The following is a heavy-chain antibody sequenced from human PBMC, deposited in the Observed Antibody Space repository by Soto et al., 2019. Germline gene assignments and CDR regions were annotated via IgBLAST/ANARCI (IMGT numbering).Heavy chain of an antibody. CDR3: ARGAPFDCSGGSCLGHWFDP. V-gene: IGHV5-51*01. CDR1: GYSFTSYW. D-gene: IGHD2-15*01. Sequence: GESLKISCKGSGYSFTSYWIGWVRQMPGKGLEWMGIIYPGDSDTRYSPSFQGQVTISADKSISTAYLQWSSLKASDTAMYYCARGAPFDCSGGSCLGHWFDPWGQGTLVTVSS. CDR2: IYPGDSDT. J-gene: IGHJ5*02.